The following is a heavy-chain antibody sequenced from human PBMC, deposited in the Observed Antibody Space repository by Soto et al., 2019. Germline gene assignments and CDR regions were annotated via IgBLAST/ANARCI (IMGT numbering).Heavy chain of an antibody. D-gene: IGHD6-19*01. CDR1: GYTFTSYD. CDR3: ARDPVAATYNWFDP. V-gene: IGHV1-8*01. Sequence: ASVKVSCKASGYTFTSYDINWVRQATGQGLEWMGWMNPNSGNTGYAQKFQGRVTMTRNTSISTAHMELSSLRSEDTAVYYCARDPVAATYNWFDPWGQGTLVTVSS. J-gene: IGHJ5*02. CDR2: MNPNSGNT.